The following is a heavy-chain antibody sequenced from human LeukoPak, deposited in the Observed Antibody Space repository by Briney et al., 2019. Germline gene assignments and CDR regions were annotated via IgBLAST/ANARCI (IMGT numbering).Heavy chain of an antibody. J-gene: IGHJ4*02. CDR1: GFTFSSSA. Sequence: GGSLRLSCAASGFTFSSSAMTWVRQAPGKGLEWVSSISTTSSYIYYADSVKGRFTISRDNAKNSLYLQMNSLRAEDTAVYYCASEYYYDSSGYFYVSSYFDYWGQGTLVTVSS. D-gene: IGHD3-22*01. CDR3: ASEYYYDSSGYFYVSSYFDY. CDR2: ISTTSSYI. V-gene: IGHV3-21*01.